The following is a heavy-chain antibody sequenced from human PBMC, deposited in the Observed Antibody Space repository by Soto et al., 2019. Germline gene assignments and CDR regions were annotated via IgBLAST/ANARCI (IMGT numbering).Heavy chain of an antibody. D-gene: IGHD3-9*01. Sequence: GESVKISCKGSGYSFTSYWIGWVRQMPGKGLEWMGIIYPGDSDTRYSPSFQGQVTISADKSISTAYLQWSSLKASDTAMYYCATTPSPNSSRDFGWSPLHCMVDLGQETTVAVSS. J-gene: IGHJ6*02. CDR1: GYSFTSYW. CDR3: ATTPSPNSSRDFGWSPLHCMVD. CDR2: IYPGDSDT. V-gene: IGHV5-51*01.